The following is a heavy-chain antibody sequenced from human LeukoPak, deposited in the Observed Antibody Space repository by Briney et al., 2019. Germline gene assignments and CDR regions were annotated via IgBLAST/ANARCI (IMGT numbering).Heavy chain of an antibody. CDR2: ISSSSSYI. Sequence: PGGSLRLSCAASGFTFSDHYMDWVRQAPGKGLEWVSSISSSSSYIYYADSVKGRFTISRDNAKNSLYLQMNSLRAEDTAVYYCARDSDYGDYFDYWGQGTLVTVSS. J-gene: IGHJ4*02. CDR1: GFTFSDHY. D-gene: IGHD4-17*01. V-gene: IGHV3-21*01. CDR3: ARDSDYGDYFDY.